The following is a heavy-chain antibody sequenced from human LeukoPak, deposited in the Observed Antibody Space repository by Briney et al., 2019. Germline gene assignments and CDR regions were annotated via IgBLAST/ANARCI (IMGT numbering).Heavy chain of an antibody. CDR2: ISSSSSYI. V-gene: IGHV3-21*01. J-gene: IGHJ4*02. CDR1: GFTFSNFA. CDR3: AREGSTVTSSFDY. Sequence: GGSLRLSCAATGFTFSNFAMHWVRQAPGKGLEWVSSISSSSSYIYYADSVKGRFTISRDNAKNSLYLQMNSLRAEDTAVYYCAREGSTVTSSFDYWGQGTLVTVSS. D-gene: IGHD4-17*01.